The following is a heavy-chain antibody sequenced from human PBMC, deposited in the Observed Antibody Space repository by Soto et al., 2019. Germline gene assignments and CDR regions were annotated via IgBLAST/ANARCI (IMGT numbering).Heavy chain of an antibody. D-gene: IGHD3-3*01. CDR1: CGSSSDGGYC. CDR2: IYHSGST. J-gene: IGHJ6*01. Sequence: LFGRYAVSCGSSSDGGYCWSWIRQPPGKGLEWIGYIYHSGSTYYNPSLKSRVTRSVDRSKNQFSLKLSSVTAAATAVYYGDGTLGFFEWLVIWGQGTTVTGTS. CDR3: DGTLGFFEWLVI. V-gene: IGHV4-30-2*01.